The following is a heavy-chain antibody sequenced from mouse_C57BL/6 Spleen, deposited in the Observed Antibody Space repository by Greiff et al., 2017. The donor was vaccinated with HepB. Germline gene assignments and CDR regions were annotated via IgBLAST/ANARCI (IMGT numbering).Heavy chain of an antibody. J-gene: IGHJ3*01. CDR3: ARSSSTSFAS. CDR2: IYPGDGDT. Sequence: VQLQQSGPELVKPGASVKISCKASGYAFSSSWMNWVKQRPGKGLEWIGRIYPGDGDTNYNGKFKGKATLTADKSSSTAYMQLSSQTSEDSAVYFGARSSSTSFASWGQGTLVTVSA. V-gene: IGHV1-82*01. CDR1: GYAFSSSW. D-gene: IGHD1-1*01.